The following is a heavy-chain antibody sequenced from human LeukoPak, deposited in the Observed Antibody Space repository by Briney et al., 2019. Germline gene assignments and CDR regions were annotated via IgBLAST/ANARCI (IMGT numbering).Heavy chain of an antibody. J-gene: IGHJ4*02. CDR2: IDNGGSDT. CDR3: AKDRCSSTSCYIFDY. V-gene: IGHV3-74*01. D-gene: IGHD2-2*02. Sequence: GGSLRLSCAASGFTFSSYAMSWVRQAPGKGLVWVSRIDNGGSDTRHADSVKGRFTISRDNAKNTLYLQMNSLRAEDTAVYYCAKDRCSSTSCYIFDYWGQGTLVTVSS. CDR1: GFTFSSYA.